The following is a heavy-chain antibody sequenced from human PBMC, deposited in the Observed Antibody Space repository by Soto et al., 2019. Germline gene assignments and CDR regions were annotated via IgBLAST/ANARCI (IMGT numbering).Heavy chain of an antibody. CDR3: AREGVRGIDV. CDR2: MNPNSGNT. D-gene: IGHD3-16*01. CDR1: GYTFTSYD. V-gene: IGHV1-8*01. Sequence: QVQLVQSGAEVKKPGASVKVSCKASGYTFTSYDINWVRQATGLGREWMGWMNPNSGNTGYEQKFQGRITMTRNTSIRTAYMELSSLRSEAAAVYYCAREGVRGIDVWGQGTTVTVSS. J-gene: IGHJ6*02.